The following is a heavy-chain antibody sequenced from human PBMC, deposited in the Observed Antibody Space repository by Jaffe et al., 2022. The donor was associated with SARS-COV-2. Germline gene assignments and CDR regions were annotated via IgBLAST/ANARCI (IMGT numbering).Heavy chain of an antibody. Sequence: EVHLGESGGGLVQPGGSLRLSCSASGFTFNTYWMHWVRQDPRKGLVWVSGINSDGSSKFYADSVRGRFTISRDNAKNTVYLQMNNLRAEDTGVYYCGDIFEIWGQGTMVTVSS. D-gene: IGHD2-21*01. V-gene: IGHV3-74*01. CDR3: GDIFEI. CDR2: INSDGSSK. J-gene: IGHJ3*02. CDR1: GFTFNTYW.